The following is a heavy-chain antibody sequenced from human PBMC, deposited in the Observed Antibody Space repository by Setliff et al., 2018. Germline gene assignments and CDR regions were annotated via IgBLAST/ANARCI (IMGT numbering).Heavy chain of an antibody. CDR3: ARDPNSGSYWNYYYYMDV. J-gene: IGHJ6*03. CDR2: ISSSSSTI. D-gene: IGHD1-26*01. CDR1: GFTFSSYN. V-gene: IGHV3-48*01. Sequence: SCAASGFTFSSYNMNWVRQAPGKGLEWVSYISSSSSTIYYADSVKGRFTISRDNAKNSLSLQMNSLRAEDTAVFYCARDPNSGSYWNYYYYMDVWGKGTKVTVSS.